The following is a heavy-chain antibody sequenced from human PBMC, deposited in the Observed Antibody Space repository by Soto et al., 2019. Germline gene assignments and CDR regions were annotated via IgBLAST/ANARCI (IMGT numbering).Heavy chain of an antibody. Sequence: GGSLRLSCAASGFTFSSYAMSWVRQAPGKGLEWVSAISGSGGSTYYADSVKGRFTISRDNSKNTLYLQMNSLRAEDTAVYYCAKDLGPRPYFDWLGLDYWGQGTLVTVSS. CDR2: ISGSGGST. D-gene: IGHD3-9*01. V-gene: IGHV3-23*01. CDR3: AKDLGPRPYFDWLGLDY. CDR1: GFTFSSYA. J-gene: IGHJ4*02.